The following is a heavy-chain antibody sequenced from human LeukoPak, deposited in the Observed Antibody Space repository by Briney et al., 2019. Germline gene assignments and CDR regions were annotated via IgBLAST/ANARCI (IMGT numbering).Heavy chain of an antibody. CDR2: IIPIFGTA. Sequence: SVKVSCTASGGTFSSYAISWVRQAPGQGLEWMRGIIPIFGTANYAQKFQGRVTITADESTSTAYMELSSLRSEDTAVYYCARGPIVAAPVYWGQGTLVTVSS. V-gene: IGHV1-69*13. D-gene: IGHD5-12*01. J-gene: IGHJ4*02. CDR3: ARGPIVAAPVY. CDR1: GGTFSSYA.